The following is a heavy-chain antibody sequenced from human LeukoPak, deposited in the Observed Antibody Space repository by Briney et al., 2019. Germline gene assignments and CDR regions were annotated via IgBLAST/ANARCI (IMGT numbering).Heavy chain of an antibody. CDR1: GGSISSSSYY. CDR3: ARSNNDNIPGGDWFDP. V-gene: IGHV4-39*07. J-gene: IGHJ5*02. D-gene: IGHD3-22*01. CDR2: IYYSGST. Sequence: SETLSLTCTVSGGSISSSSYYWGWIRQPPGKGLEWIGSIYYSGSTYYNPSLKSRVTISVDTSKNQFSLKLSSVTAADTAVYYCARSNNDNIPGGDWFDPWGQGTLVTVSS.